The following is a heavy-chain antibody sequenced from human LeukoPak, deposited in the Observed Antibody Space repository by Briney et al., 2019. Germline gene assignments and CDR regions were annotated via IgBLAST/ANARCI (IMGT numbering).Heavy chain of an antibody. CDR1: GFTFSRYS. V-gene: IGHV3-21*01. D-gene: IGHD5-18*01. Sequence: AGSLRLSCEASGFTFSRYSLTWVRQAPGKGLEWVSSISSSSSYIYYADSVKGRFTISRDNAKNSLFLQMNSLRAEDTALYYCAKQADTPMLIWSFTDYWGQGTLVTVSS. CDR3: AKQADTPMLIWSFTDY. J-gene: IGHJ4*02. CDR2: ISSSSSYI.